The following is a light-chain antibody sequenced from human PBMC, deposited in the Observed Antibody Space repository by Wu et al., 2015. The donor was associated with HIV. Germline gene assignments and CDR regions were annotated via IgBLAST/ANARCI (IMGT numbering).Light chain of an antibody. Sequence: DIQMTQSPSTLSASVGDRVTITCRASQSISNWLAWYQQKPGKAPKLLIYKASHLEGGVPSRLSGSGSGTVFTLTISSLQPEDFATYYCQQYDSYPTFGQGTKVEMK. CDR3: QQYDSYPT. CDR1: QSISNW. CDR2: KAS. J-gene: IGKJ1*01. V-gene: IGKV1-5*03.